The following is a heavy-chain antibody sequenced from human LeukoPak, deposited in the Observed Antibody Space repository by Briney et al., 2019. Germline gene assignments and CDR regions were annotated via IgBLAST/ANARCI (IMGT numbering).Heavy chain of an antibody. Sequence: PGGSLRLSCAASGFTFSSYAMHWVRQAPGKGLEWVAAISYDGSNKYYADSVKGRFTISRDNSKNTLYLQMNSLRAEDTAVYYCARHRGGYVDYWGQGTLVTVSS. D-gene: IGHD2-15*01. J-gene: IGHJ4*02. V-gene: IGHV3-30*04. CDR1: GFTFSSYA. CDR2: ISYDGSNK. CDR3: ARHRGGYVDY.